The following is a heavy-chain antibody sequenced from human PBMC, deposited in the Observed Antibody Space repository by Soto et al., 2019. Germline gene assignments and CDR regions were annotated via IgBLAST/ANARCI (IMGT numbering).Heavy chain of an antibody. CDR2: INHSAST. D-gene: IGHD3-10*01. V-gene: IGHV4-34*01. CDR3: ARGGGPLGYYSYYYMDV. J-gene: IGHJ6*03. Sequence: QVQLQQWGAGLLKPAETLSLTCAVYGGSFSGYYWSWIRQPPGKGLEWIGEINHSASTNYNTSLTSRVTISVDTHKNQFSLKLSSVTAADTAVYYCARGGGPLGYYSYYYMDVWGKGTTVTVSS. CDR1: GGSFSGYY.